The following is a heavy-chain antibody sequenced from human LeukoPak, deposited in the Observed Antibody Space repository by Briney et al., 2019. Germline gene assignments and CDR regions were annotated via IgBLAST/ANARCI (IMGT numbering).Heavy chain of an antibody. D-gene: IGHD5-18*01. J-gene: IGHJ4*02. Sequence: PSGTLSLTCAVSGGSISSSNWWSWVRQPPGKGLEWIGENYHSGSTNYNPSLKSRVTISVDKSKNQFSLKLSSVTAADTAVYYCARGKRGYSYGWGYYFDYWGQGTLVTVSS. V-gene: IGHV4-4*02. CDR2: NYHSGST. CDR3: ARGKRGYSYGWGYYFDY. CDR1: GGSISSSNW.